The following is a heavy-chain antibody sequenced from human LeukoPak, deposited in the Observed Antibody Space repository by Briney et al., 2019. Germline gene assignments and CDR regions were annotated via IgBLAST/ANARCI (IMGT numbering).Heavy chain of an antibody. J-gene: IGHJ6*02. D-gene: IGHD3-10*01. CDR1: GFTFSSLW. V-gene: IGHV3-7*05. Sequence: PGESLRLSCAAAGFTFSSLWMSWVRQAPGKGLEWVANIKQDGSEKYYVDSVKGRFTISRDDAKKSLYLQMDSLRVEDTAVYYCARNGLVRGVISYYYYVMDVWGQGTTVTVSS. CDR3: ARNGLVRGVISYYYYVMDV. CDR2: IKQDGSEK.